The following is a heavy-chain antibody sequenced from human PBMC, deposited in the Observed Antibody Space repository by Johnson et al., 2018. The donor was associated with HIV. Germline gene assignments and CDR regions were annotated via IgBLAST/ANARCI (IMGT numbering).Heavy chain of an antibody. V-gene: IGHV3-11*04. D-gene: IGHD1-7*01. CDR1: GFTFSDYY. J-gene: IGHJ3*02. CDR3: ARDWELGAFDI. CDR2: ISSSGSTI. Sequence: QVQLVESGGGLVKPGGSLRLSCVGSGFTFSDYYMSWVRQAPGKGLEWIAYISSSGSTIYYADSVKGRFTISRDNAKNTLYLQMNSLRAKDTAVYYCARDWELGAFDIWGQGTMVTVS.